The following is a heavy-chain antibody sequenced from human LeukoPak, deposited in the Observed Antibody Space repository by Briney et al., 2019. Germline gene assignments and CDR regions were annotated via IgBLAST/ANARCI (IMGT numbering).Heavy chain of an antibody. V-gene: IGHV3-23*01. D-gene: IGHD4-17*01. Sequence: PGGSLRLSCDASGFTFSRYAMIWVRQSPGKGLEWVSAITGSGGGTQYADSVRGRFTVSRDNSKNTLYLQMNSLRAEDTAVYYCARDPNGDYIGAFEFWGQGTMVTVSS. CDR2: ITGSGGGT. J-gene: IGHJ3*01. CDR1: GFTFSRYA. CDR3: ARDPNGDYIGAFEF.